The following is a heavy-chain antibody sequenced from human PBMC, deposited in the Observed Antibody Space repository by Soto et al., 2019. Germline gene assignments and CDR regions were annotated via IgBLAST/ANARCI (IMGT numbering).Heavy chain of an antibody. CDR3: AKSRYSYGFYWFDP. Sequence: SLRLSCAASGFTFDDYAMHWVRQAPGKGLEWVSGISWNSGSIGYADSVKGRFTISRDNAKNSLYLQMNSLRAEDTALYYCAKSRYSYGFYWFDPWGQGTLVTVSS. V-gene: IGHV3-9*01. CDR1: GFTFDDYA. J-gene: IGHJ5*02. D-gene: IGHD5-18*01. CDR2: ISWNSGSI.